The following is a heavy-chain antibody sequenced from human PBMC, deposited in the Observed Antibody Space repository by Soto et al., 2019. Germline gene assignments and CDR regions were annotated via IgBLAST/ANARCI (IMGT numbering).Heavy chain of an antibody. CDR1: GGTFSTYS. D-gene: IGHD1-7*01. V-gene: IGHV1-69*02. CDR3: TIGSWSGELFDI. Sequence: QVQLVQSGAEVKKPGSSVKVSCKDSGGTFSTYSMFWVRQAPRQGLEWMGRIIPMLGVRNYAQRFQDRVTITADKSTATVHMELSSLRAEDTALYYCTIGSWSGELFDIWGQGTMVTVSS. J-gene: IGHJ3*02. CDR2: IIPMLGVR.